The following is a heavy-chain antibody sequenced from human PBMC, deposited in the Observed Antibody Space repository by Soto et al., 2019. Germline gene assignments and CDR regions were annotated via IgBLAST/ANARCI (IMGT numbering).Heavy chain of an antibody. J-gene: IGHJ5*02. CDR3: AFRGGLYCSSTSCYGNWFDP. D-gene: IGHD2-2*01. CDR1: GGTFSSYA. CDR2: IIPIFGTA. Sequence: ASVKVSCKASGGTFSSYAISWVRQAPGQGLEWMGGIIPIFGTANYAQKFQGRVTITADESTSTAYMELSSLRSEDTAVYYCAFRGGLYCSSTSCYGNWFDPWGQGTLVTVYS. V-gene: IGHV1-69*13.